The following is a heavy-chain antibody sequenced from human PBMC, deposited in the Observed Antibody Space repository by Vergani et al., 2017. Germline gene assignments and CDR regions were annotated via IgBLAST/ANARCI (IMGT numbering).Heavy chain of an antibody. D-gene: IGHD2-21*01. CDR1: ESSFISNE. CDR2: INPIDSKI. Sequence: EVMLVQSGAEVKKPGESLKISCKYSESSFISNEIAWVRQMSGKGLQWMGNINPIDSKIAYSPSFQGQAIMSLDKSINTAYLQWRSLKASDTAIYYCTRHGPCGDGACLHFDHWGQGTQVTVSS. J-gene: IGHJ4*02. V-gene: IGHV5-51*01. CDR3: TRHGPCGDGACLHFDH.